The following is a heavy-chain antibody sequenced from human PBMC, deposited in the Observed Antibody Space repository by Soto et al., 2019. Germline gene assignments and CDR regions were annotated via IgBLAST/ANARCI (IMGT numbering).Heavy chain of an antibody. CDR1: GYTFTSYG. CDR3: VRRHVSATGIDWFDP. V-gene: IGHV1-3*01. Sequence: ASVKVSCKASGYTFTSYGIHWVRQAPGQRLEWMGWINAANGDTKYSPKFQGRVTITRDTSASTAYMELSSLRSEDTAVCYCVRRHVSATGIDWFDPWGQGTLVTVSS. J-gene: IGHJ5*02. CDR2: INAANGDT. D-gene: IGHD6-13*01.